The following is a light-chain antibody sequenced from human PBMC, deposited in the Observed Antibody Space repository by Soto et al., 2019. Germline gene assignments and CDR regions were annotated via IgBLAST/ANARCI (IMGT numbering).Light chain of an antibody. CDR3: SSYAGINIYV. CDR1: SSDVGAYIF. CDR2: EIN. V-gene: IGLV2-8*01. Sequence: HSALTQPPSASGSPGQSVTISCTGTSSDVGAYIFVSWYQQHPGKAPKLMIFEINKRPSGVPDRFSGSKSGNTASLTVSGLQAEDEADYYCSSYAGINIYVFGGGTKVTVL. J-gene: IGLJ1*01.